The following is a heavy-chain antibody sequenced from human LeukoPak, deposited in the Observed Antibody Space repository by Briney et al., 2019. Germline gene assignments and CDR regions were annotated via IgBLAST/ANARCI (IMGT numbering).Heavy chain of an antibody. CDR3: ARAYASGSGTFGY. Sequence: KPSETLSLTCTVSGGSISGYFWSWFRQPPGKGLEWIGYISYTGSTNYNPSLKSRVTISVDTSKNQFSLKLSSVTAADTAVYYCARAYASGSGTFGYWGQGSLVTVSS. V-gene: IGHV4-59*01. CDR2: ISYTGST. J-gene: IGHJ4*02. CDR1: GGSISGYF. D-gene: IGHD3-10*01.